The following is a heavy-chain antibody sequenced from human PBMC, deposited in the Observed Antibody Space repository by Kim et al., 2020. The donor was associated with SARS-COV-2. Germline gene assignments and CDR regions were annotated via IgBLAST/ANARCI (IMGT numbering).Heavy chain of an antibody. CDR3: ARGGSSSVRYYYYGMDV. CDR2: INHSGST. D-gene: IGHD6-13*01. J-gene: IGHJ6*02. Sequence: SETLSLTCAVYGGSFSGYYWSWIRQPPGKGLEWIGEINHSGSTNYNPSLKSRVTISVDTSKNQFSLKLSSVTAADTAVYYCARGGSSSVRYYYYGMDVWGQGTTVTVSS. V-gene: IGHV4-34*01. CDR1: GGSFSGYY.